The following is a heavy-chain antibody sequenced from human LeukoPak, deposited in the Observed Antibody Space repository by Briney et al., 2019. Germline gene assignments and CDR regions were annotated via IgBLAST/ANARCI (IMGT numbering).Heavy chain of an antibody. Sequence: GRSLRLSCAASGFTFSSYGMHWVRQAPGKGLEWVAVISNDGSNKDYADSVKGRFTISRDNSKNTLYLQMNSLRADDTAVYYCAKPLHYYHSNAAWYFDLWGRGTLVTVSS. CDR3: AKPLHYYHSNAAWYFDL. V-gene: IGHV3-30*18. D-gene: IGHD3-22*01. J-gene: IGHJ2*01. CDR2: ISNDGSNK. CDR1: GFTFSSYG.